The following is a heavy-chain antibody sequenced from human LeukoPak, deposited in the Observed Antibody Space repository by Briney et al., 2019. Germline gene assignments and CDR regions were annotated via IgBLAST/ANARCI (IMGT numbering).Heavy chain of an antibody. V-gene: IGHV1-69*04. CDR3: ARRYVDDYVWGSYRN. D-gene: IGHD3-16*02. CDR1: GYTFTSYG. J-gene: IGHJ4*02. Sequence: GASVKVSCKASGYTFTSYGISWVRQAPGQGLEWMGRIIPILGIANYAQKFQGRVTITADKSTSTAYMELSSLRSEDTAVYYCARRYVDDYVWGSYRNWGQGTLVTVSS. CDR2: IIPILGIA.